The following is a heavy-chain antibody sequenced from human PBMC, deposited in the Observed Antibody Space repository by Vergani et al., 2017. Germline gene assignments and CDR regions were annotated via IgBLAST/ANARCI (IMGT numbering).Heavy chain of an antibody. J-gene: IGHJ6*02. V-gene: IGHV3-49*05. CDR2: IRSKAYGGTT. CDR3: ASILPPQQLMYYYYYGMDV. D-gene: IGHD6-13*01. CDR1: GFTFGDYA. Sequence: EVQLVESGGGLVKPGRSLRLSCTASGFTFGDYAMSWFRQAPGKGLEWVGFIRSKAYGGTTEYAASVKGRFTISRDDSKSIAYLQMNSLRAEDTAVYYCASILPPQQLMYYYYYGMDVWGQGTTVTVSS.